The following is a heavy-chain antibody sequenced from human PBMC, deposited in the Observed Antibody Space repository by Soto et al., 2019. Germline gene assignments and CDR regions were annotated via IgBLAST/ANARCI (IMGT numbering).Heavy chain of an antibody. CDR2: INHSGGT. CDR1: GGSFSGYY. Sequence: PSETLSLTCAVYGGSFSGYYWSWIRQPPGKGLEWIGEINHSGGTNYNPSLKSRVTISVDTSKNQFSLKLSSVTAADTAVYYCARGPPIIAVAGTGWFDPWGQGTLVTVSS. J-gene: IGHJ5*02. D-gene: IGHD6-19*01. CDR3: ARGPPIIAVAGTGWFDP. V-gene: IGHV4-34*01.